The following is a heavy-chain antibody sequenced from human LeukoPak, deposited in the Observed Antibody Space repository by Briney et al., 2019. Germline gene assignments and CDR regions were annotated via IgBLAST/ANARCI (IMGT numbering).Heavy chain of an antibody. CDR3: ARQVVPAAIGSYYFDH. CDR2: ISAYNGNT. CDR1: GYTFTSYG. V-gene: IGHV1-18*01. Sequence: GASVKVSCKASGYTFTSYGISWVRQAPGQGLEWMGWISAYNGNTNYAQKLQGRVTMTTDTSTSTAYMELRSLRSDDTAVYYCARQVVPAAIGSYYFDHWGQGTLVTVSS. D-gene: IGHD2-2*01. J-gene: IGHJ4*02.